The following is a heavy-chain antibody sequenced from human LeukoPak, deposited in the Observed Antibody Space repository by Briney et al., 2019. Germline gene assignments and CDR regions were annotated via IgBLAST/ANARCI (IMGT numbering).Heavy chain of an antibody. J-gene: IGHJ4*02. Sequence: GGSLRLSCVASGFTFSTDSMNGVRQAPGEGREWVSSSDGSSSYIYYADSVKGRFTISRDNAKNSLYLQMNSLRAEDTAVYYCAGGSMTRGRYEYWGQGTLVTVSS. CDR2: SDGSSSYI. D-gene: IGHD3-10*01. V-gene: IGHV3-21*01. CDR1: GFTFSTDS. CDR3: AGGSMTRGRYEY.